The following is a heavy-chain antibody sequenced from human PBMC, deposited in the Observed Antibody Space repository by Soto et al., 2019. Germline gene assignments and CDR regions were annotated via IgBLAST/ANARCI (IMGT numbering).Heavy chain of an antibody. CDR2: INPNSGVT. V-gene: IGHV1-2*02. Sequence: GASVKVSCKASGYSFTGYYIYWVRQAPGQGLDWMGWINPNSGVTTYAQKFQGRVTMTRDTSISTAYMELNRLTSNDTAVYYCAKDRVGIAARRYWFGPWGQGALVTSPQ. D-gene: IGHD6-6*01. CDR3: AKDRVGIAARRYWFGP. J-gene: IGHJ5*02. CDR1: GYSFTGYY.